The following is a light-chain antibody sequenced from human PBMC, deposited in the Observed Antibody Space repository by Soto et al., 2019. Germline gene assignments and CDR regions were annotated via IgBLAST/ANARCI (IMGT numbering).Light chain of an antibody. CDR3: QQYGSSPRT. Sequence: EIVLTQSPGTLSLSPGERVTLSCRASQSVSSNYLAWYQQRPGQAPRLLIYSASSRATGVPDRFSGSGSGTDFTLTISRLEPEDFAVYYCQQYGSSPRTFGQGTKVEIK. V-gene: IGKV3-20*01. CDR2: SAS. J-gene: IGKJ1*01. CDR1: QSVSSNY.